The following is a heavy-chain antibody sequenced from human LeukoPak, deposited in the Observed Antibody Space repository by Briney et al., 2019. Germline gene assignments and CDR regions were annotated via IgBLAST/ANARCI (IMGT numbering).Heavy chain of an antibody. D-gene: IGHD3-22*01. J-gene: IGHJ4*02. CDR2: ISWNSGSI. CDR1: GFTFDDYA. V-gene: IGHV3-9*01. Sequence: GGSLRLSCAASGFTFDDYAMHWVRQAPGKGLEWVSGISWNSGSIGYADSVKGRFTISRDNAKNSLYLQMNSLRAEDTALYYCAKDATALLVVANLDYWGQGTLVTVSS. CDR3: AKDATALLVVANLDY.